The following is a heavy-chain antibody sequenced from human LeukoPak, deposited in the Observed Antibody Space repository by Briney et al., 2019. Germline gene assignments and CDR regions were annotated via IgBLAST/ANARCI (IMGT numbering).Heavy chain of an antibody. V-gene: IGHV3-23*01. D-gene: IGHD5-24*01. J-gene: IGHJ4*02. CDR2: IIPSGHTT. CDR3: AKDDRWLQFCC. CDR1: GFTFSSHG. Sequence: GGSLRLSCAASGFTFSSHGMNWVRQAPGKGLEWVSGIIPSGHTTYYADSVRGRFTISRDNSRNTLYLQMNSLRAEDAAVYYCAKDDRWLQFCCWGQGTLVTVSA.